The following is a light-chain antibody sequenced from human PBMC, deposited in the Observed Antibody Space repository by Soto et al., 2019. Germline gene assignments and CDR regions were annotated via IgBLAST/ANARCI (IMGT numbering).Light chain of an antibody. CDR3: QHTSSPPT. CDR1: QSVRSY. J-gene: IGKJ4*01. V-gene: IGKV1-39*01. CDR2: AVS. Sequence: DIQLTQSPSSLSASVGDRVTVTCRASQSVRSYLHWYQQKPGKAPKLLIYAVSSLQNGVSSRFSGSGSGTYFTLSISNLQPEDLRTYYCQHTSSPPTFGGGTKLEIK.